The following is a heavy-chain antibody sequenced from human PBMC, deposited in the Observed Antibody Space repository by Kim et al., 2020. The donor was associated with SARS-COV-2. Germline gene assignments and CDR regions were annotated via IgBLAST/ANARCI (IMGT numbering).Heavy chain of an antibody. Sequence: ASVKVSCQASGYTFTSYGISWVRQAPGQGLEWMGWISAYNGNTNYAQKLQGRVTMTTDTSTSTAYMELRSLRSDDTAVYYCARVANYYDSSGYYRKGHYYDYGMDVLGQGTTVTVSS. D-gene: IGHD3-22*01. CDR1: GYTFTSYG. J-gene: IGHJ6*02. V-gene: IGHV1-18*01. CDR2: ISAYNGNT. CDR3: ARVANYYDSSGYYRKGHYYDYGMDV.